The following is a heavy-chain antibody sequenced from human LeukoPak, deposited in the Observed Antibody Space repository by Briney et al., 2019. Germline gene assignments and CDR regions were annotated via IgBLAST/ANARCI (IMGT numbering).Heavy chain of an antibody. CDR2: IDSSGGYM. CDR3: ARDRGGIGYYMDV. J-gene: IGHJ6*03. D-gene: IGHD3-16*02. V-gene: IGHV3-21*01. CDR1: GFTFNTYS. Sequence: PGGSLRLSCEASGFTFNTYSMNWARQAPGKGLEWVSSIDSSGGYMFYADSVKGRFIISRDNAKTSLYLQMNSLRAEDTALYYCARDRGGIGYYMDVWGKGTTVTVSS.